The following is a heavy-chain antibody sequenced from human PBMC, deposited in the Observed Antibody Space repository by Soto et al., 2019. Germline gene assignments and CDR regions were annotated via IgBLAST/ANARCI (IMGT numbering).Heavy chain of an antibody. Sequence: AGGSLRLSCAASGFTFSSYAMHWVRQAPGKGLEYVSAISSNGGSTYYANSVKGRFTISRDNSKNTLYLQMGSLRAEDMAVYYCARAPYCSSTNCYALGAFEIWGQGTMVTGSS. V-gene: IGHV3-64*01. D-gene: IGHD2-2*01. J-gene: IGHJ3*02. CDR1: GFTFSSYA. CDR2: ISSNGGST. CDR3: ARAPYCSSTNCYALGAFEI.